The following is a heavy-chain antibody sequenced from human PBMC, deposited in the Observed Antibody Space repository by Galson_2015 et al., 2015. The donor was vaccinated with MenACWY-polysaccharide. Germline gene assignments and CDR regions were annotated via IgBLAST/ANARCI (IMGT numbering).Heavy chain of an antibody. V-gene: IGHV3-13*01. J-gene: IGHJ6*02. CDR2: IGTVGDT. CDR1: GFSFSTYD. CDR3: VRGHLGLGL. Sequence: SLRLSCAASGFSFSTYDFHWVRQAAGKGLEWVSAIGTVGDTYYAGSVKGRFTISRENAKNSLYLQMNSLRAGDTAVYYCVRGHLGLGLWGQGTTVTVSS. D-gene: IGHD7-27*01.